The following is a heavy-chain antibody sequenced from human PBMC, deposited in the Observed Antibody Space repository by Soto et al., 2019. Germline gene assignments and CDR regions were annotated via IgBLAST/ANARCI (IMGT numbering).Heavy chain of an antibody. D-gene: IGHD3-10*01. J-gene: IGHJ4*02. CDR1: GGSISSSSYY. CDR3: ATLWFGEGNY. CDR2: IYNSGGT. V-gene: IGHV4-39*01. Sequence: QLQLQESGPGLVKPSETLSLTCTVSGGSISSSSYYWGWIRQPPGKGLEWIGSIYNSGGTYYNPSLTSRVTISVDTSKNQFSLKLSSVTAADTAVYYCATLWFGEGNYWGQGTLVTVSS.